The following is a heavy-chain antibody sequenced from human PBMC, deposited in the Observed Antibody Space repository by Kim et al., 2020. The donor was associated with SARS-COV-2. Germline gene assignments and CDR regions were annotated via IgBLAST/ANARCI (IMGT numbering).Heavy chain of an antibody. V-gene: IGHV1-2*04. Sequence: ASVKVSCKASGYTFSDYYIHWVRQAPGQGLEWLGWINPNSGGTHYAQKFHDWVTMTTDTSINTAYLDLTRLKSDDTAVYYCARGPYYYDSTGYYYDVQYFAFWGPGTLVTVSS. J-gene: IGHJ4*02. CDR1: GYTFSDYY. D-gene: IGHD3-22*01. CDR2: INPNSGGT. CDR3: ARGPYYYDSTGYYYDVQYFAF.